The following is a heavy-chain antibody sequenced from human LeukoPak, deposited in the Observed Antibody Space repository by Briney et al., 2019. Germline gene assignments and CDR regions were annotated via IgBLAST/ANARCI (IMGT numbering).Heavy chain of an antibody. CDR1: GYTFTGYY. D-gene: IGHD1-26*01. V-gene: IGHV1-2*02. Sequence: GSVKVSCKASGYTFTGYYMHWVRQAPGQGLEWMGWINPNSGGTNYAQKFQGRVTMTRDTSISTAYMELSRLRSDDTAVYYCARENSGSYYVETRFDYWGQGTLVTVSS. J-gene: IGHJ4*02. CDR2: INPNSGGT. CDR3: ARENSGSYYVETRFDY.